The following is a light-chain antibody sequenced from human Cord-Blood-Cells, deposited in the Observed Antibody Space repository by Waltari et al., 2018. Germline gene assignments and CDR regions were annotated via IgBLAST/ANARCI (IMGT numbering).Light chain of an antibody. J-gene: IGKJ4*01. CDR3: QQYDSYPLT. CDR1: QGISSY. CDR2: AAS. V-gene: IGKV1-8*01. Sequence: AIRMTQSPSSFSASTGDRVTITCRASQGISSYLAWYQQTPGKAPKLLIYAASTLQSGVPSRFSGSGSGTDFTLTIRRLQSEDFATYYCQQYDSYPLTFGGGTKVEIK.